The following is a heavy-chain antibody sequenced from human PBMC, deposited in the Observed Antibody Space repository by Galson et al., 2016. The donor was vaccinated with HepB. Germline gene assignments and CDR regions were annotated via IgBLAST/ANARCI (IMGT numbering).Heavy chain of an antibody. V-gene: IGHV3-7*01. CDR2: IKQDGTQK. CDR3: AREGKGGFDI. J-gene: IGHJ3*02. Sequence: SLRLSCAASGFTFSNYWMSWVRQAPGEGLEWLVNIKQDGTQKDYVDSVKGRFTISRDNAKNSLYLQMNSLRVEDTAVYYCAREGKGGFDIWGQGTMVTGSS. D-gene: IGHD2-15*01. CDR1: GFTFSNYW.